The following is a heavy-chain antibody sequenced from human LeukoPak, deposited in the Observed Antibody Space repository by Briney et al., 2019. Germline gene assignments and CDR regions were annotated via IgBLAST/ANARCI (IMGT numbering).Heavy chain of an antibody. D-gene: IGHD1-1*01. CDR2: IKERGSEK. CDR3: ASDQGRRHGTDDY. Sequence: PGGSLRLSCAASGFTFSGYWMSWVRQAPGKGLECVANIKERGSEKYYADSVNGRFTISRDNAKNLLYLQMNSLRAEDTAVYYCASDQGRRHGTDDYWGQGTLVTVSS. CDR1: GFTFSGYW. J-gene: IGHJ4*02. V-gene: IGHV3-7*01.